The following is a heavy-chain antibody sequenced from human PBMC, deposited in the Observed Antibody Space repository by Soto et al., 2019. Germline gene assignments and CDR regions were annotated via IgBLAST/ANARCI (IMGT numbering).Heavy chain of an antibody. D-gene: IGHD3-3*01. J-gene: IGHJ4*02. V-gene: IGHV3-23*01. Sequence: GGSLRLSCAASRFTFSSYPMSWVRQAPGKGLEWVSAISPSGDSTYSPDSVKGRFTISRDNSKNTLYLQMNNLRAEDTAVYYCADGGEWSFNFEYWGQGTQVTVSS. CDR3: ADGGEWSFNFEY. CDR1: RFTFSSYP. CDR2: ISPSGDST.